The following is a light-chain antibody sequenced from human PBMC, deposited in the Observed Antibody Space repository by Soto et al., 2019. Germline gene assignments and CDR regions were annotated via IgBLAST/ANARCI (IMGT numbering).Light chain of an antibody. J-gene: IGLJ1*01. V-gene: IGLV2-14*01. Sequence: QSALTQPASVSGSPGQSITISCTGTSGDIGSYNRVSWYQQHPGKAPKLIIYEVTDRPSGVSNLFSGSKSGNTASLTISGLQAEDEDEYYCSSYTNINTRACVFGTGTKLTVL. CDR2: EVT. CDR1: SGDIGSYNR. CDR3: SSYTNINTRACV.